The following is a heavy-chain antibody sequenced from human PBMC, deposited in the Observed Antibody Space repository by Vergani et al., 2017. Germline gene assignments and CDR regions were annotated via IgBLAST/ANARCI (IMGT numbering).Heavy chain of an antibody. CDR2: ISWNSGNI. V-gene: IGHV3-9*01. J-gene: IGHJ6*03. CDR3: AKEVSAGDQLPRYCYYMDV. D-gene: IGHD6-13*01. Sequence: EVQLVESGGGLVQPGRSLRLSCAASGFTFDDYAMHWVRQAPGKGLEWVSGISWNSGNIGYADSVKGRFTISRDNAKTSLYLQMNSLRAEDTALYYCAKEVSAGDQLPRYCYYMDVWGKGTTVTVSS. CDR1: GFTFDDYA.